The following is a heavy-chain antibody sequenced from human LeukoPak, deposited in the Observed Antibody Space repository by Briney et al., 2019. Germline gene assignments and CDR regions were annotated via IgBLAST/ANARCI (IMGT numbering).Heavy chain of an antibody. V-gene: IGHV3-23*01. D-gene: IGHD3-10*01. CDR2: ISGSGGST. CDR1: GFTFSSYG. Sequence: GGSLSLSCAASGFTFSSYGMSLVRQAPGTGLEGVSAISGSGGSTYYAASVKGPFNISRNNSKNTLYLQMNSLRAEDTAVYYCAKNKFPCGELAYYFDYWGQGTLVTVSS. CDR3: AKNKFPCGELAYYFDY. J-gene: IGHJ4*02.